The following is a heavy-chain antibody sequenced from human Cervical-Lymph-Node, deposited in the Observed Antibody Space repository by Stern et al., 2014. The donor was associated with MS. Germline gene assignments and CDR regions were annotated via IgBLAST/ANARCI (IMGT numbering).Heavy chain of an antibody. Sequence: QVQLGQSGAEVKKPGSSVKVSCKASGGTFSSYAISWVRQAPGQGLEWMGGIIPIFGTANYAQKFQGRVTITADESTSTAYMELSSLRSEDTAVYYCARQRYYYDSSGPPYYYYYGMDVWGQGTTVTVSS. CDR1: GGTFSSYA. D-gene: IGHD3-22*01. J-gene: IGHJ6*02. V-gene: IGHV1-69*01. CDR3: ARQRYYYDSSGPPYYYYYGMDV. CDR2: IIPIFGTA.